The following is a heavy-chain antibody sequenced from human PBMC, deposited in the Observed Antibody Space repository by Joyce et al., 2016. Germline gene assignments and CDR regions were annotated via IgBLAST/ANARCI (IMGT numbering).Heavy chain of an antibody. J-gene: IGHJ4*02. CDR3: ARGSSALTYFDF. D-gene: IGHD3-10*01. V-gene: IGHV1-3*01. Sequence: QVQLVQSGAEVKKPGASVKVSCKASGYTFTGHTIHWVRQAPGQSLEWMGWINAGNGNTRCSQKFQSRVTVSRDTSANTAYMEVSSLRSEDTAVYYCARGSSALTYFDFWGQGTLVTVSS. CDR1: GYTFTGHT. CDR2: INAGNGNT.